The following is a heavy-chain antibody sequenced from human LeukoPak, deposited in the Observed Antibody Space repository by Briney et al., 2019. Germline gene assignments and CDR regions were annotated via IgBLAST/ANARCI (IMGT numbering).Heavy chain of an antibody. CDR2: ITNSGENT. CDR1: GFSFPYG. CDR3: AKGLNYYYMDV. J-gene: IGHJ6*03. V-gene: IGHV3-23*01. Sequence: GGSLRLSCEASGFSFPYGMSWVRQAPGKGLEWVSGITNSGENTYYADSVKGRFTISRDNSKNTLYLQMNSLRAEDTAVYYCAKGLNYYYMDVWGKGTTVTISS.